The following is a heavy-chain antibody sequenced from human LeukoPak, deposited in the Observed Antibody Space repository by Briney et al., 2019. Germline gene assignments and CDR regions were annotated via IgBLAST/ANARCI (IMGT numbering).Heavy chain of an antibody. CDR3: ARGASQNVFDF. Sequence: PGGSLRLSCAASEFTFSSYWINWVRQAPGKGPEWVANINPDGSQKKYADSVKGRFTISRDHARNSLYLQMNSLRDNDTAVYYCARGASQNVFDFWGQGTTVIVSS. J-gene: IGHJ3*01. CDR2: INPDGSQK. CDR1: EFTFSSYW. V-gene: IGHV3-7*01.